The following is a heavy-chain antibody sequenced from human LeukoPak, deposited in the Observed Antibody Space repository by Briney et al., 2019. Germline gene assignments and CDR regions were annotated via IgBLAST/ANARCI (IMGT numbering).Heavy chain of an antibody. CDR3: AARADSGSYSDYYYYGMDV. Sequence: SVKVSCKASGFTFTSSAMQWVRQARGQRLEWIGWIVVGSGNTNYAQKFQERVTITRDMSTSTAYMELSSLRPEDTAVYYCAARADSGSYSDYYYYGMDVWGQGTTVTVSS. CDR2: IVVGSGNT. D-gene: IGHD1-26*01. CDR1: GFTFTSSA. V-gene: IGHV1-58*02. J-gene: IGHJ6*02.